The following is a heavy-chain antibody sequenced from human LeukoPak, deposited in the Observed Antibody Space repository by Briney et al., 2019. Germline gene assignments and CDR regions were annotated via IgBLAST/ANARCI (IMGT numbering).Heavy chain of an antibody. CDR2: ISSSSSYI. Sequence: GGSLRLSCAASGFTFSSYSMNWVRQAPGKGLEWVSSISSSSSYIYYADSVKGRFTISRDNAKNSLYLQMNSLRAEDTAVYYCARFRTRRWYTTGGDYFDYWGQGTLVTVSS. CDR1: GFTFSSYS. V-gene: IGHV3-21*01. CDR3: ARFRTRRWYTTGGDYFDY. D-gene: IGHD4-23*01. J-gene: IGHJ4*02.